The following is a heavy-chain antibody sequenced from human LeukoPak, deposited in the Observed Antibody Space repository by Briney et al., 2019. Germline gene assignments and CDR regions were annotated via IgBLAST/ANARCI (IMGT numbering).Heavy chain of an antibody. CDR3: ARERKLLWFGRTCGYFDL. Sequence: SETLSLTCGVYGGSFSDHYWTWIRHSPGKGLEWIGESSHNEGTHSNPSPKSRVTISVDRSKNQLSLKLSSVTAADTAVYYCARERKLLWFGRTCGYFDLWGRGTLVTVSS. D-gene: IGHD3-10*01. V-gene: IGHV4-34*01. CDR2: SSHNEGT. J-gene: IGHJ2*01. CDR1: GGSFSDHY.